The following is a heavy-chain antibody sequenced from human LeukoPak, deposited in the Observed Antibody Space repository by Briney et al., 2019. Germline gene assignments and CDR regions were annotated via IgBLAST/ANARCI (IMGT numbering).Heavy chain of an antibody. CDR2: IYTSGST. D-gene: IGHD1-26*01. V-gene: IGHV4-4*07. J-gene: IGHJ3*02. Sequence: SETLSLTCTVSGGSISSYYWSWIRQPAGKGLEWIGRIYTSGSTNYNPSLKSRVTMSVDTSKNQFSLKLSSVTAADTAVYYCARDSTLVGAYDAFDIWGQGTMVAVSS. CDR1: GGSISSYY. CDR3: ARDSTLVGAYDAFDI.